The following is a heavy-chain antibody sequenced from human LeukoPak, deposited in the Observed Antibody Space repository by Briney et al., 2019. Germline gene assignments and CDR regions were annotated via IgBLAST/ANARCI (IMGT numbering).Heavy chain of an antibody. D-gene: IGHD3-22*01. V-gene: IGHV3-23*01. Sequence: GGSLRLSCAASGFTFSSYAISWVRQAPGKGLEWVSGISGSGDNTYYADSVKGRFTISRDNSKNTLYVQVNSLGTEHTAEYYCAKGSYYDSSGSFYFDYWGQGTLVTVSS. CDR2: ISGSGDNT. CDR3: AKGSYYDSSGSFYFDY. CDR1: GFTFSSYA. J-gene: IGHJ4*02.